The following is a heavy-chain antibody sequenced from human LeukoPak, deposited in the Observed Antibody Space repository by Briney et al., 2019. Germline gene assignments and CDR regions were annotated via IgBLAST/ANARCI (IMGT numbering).Heavy chain of an antibody. D-gene: IGHD3-22*01. J-gene: IGHJ4*02. V-gene: IGHV3-48*03. CDR3: ARDRGITMIVALGGYFDY. CDR1: GFTFSTYE. CDR2: ITISGSGV. Sequence: PRGSLRLSCAASGFTFSTYEINWVPQAPGKGLEWLSYITISGSGVHYAHSVKGRFTISRDNAKNSLYLQMNSLRDEDTAVYYCARDRGITMIVALGGYFDYWGQGTMVTVSS.